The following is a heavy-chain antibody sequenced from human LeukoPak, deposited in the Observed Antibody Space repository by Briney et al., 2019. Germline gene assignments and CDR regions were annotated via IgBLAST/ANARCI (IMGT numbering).Heavy chain of an antibody. D-gene: IGHD2-8*01. CDR2: ISGSSGST. CDR3: SKARSSRVYTSSDS. J-gene: IGHJ5*01. Sequence: PGGSLRLSCAASGFTFRSYAMSWVRQAPGKGLEWVSGISGSSGSTYYTDSVKGRFTISRESYNNTAYLQMNSLSVDHAAVYSCSKARSSRVYTSSDSWGHGTLVTVSS. V-gene: IGHV3-23*01. CDR1: GFTFRSYA.